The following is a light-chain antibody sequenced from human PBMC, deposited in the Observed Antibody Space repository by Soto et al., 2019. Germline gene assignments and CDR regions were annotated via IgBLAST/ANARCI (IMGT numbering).Light chain of an antibody. Sequence: MVLTHSPCTLALSTCEGATRSCISIQSVSNNYLAWYQQKPGQAPRLLIYGASTRATGIPARFSGSGSGTEFTLTISSLQSEDFAVYYCQQRTNRPPIPFGQVTLPEIK. CDR2: GAS. CDR3: QQRTNRPPIP. CDR1: QSVSNN. V-gene: IGKV3-15*01. J-gene: IGKJ5*01.